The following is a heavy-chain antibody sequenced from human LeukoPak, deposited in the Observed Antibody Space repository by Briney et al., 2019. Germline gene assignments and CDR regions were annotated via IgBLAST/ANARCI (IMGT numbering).Heavy chain of an antibody. CDR1: RFTFSSFA. CDR3: ARDRADIVVVLAAMSYSYYYMDV. V-gene: IGHV3-30*01. Sequence: GRSLRLSCAASRFTFSSFAMHWVRQAPGRGLEWVAVISYDGNNNYYGDAVKGRFTTSRDNSKNTLYLQMISLRPEDTAVYYCARDRADIVVVLAAMSYSYYYMDVWGKGTTVTVSS. J-gene: IGHJ6*03. D-gene: IGHD2-2*01. CDR2: ISYDGNNN.